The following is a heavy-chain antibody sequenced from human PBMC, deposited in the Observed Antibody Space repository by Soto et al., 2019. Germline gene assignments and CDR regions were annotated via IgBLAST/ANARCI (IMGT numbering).Heavy chain of an antibody. Sequence: GGSLRLSCAASGFTFSSYGMHWVRQAPGKGLEWVAVIWYDGSNKYYADSVKGRFTIPRDNSKNTLYLQMNSLRAEDTAVYYCARDFDYYGSGTPLNYFDYWGQGTLVTVSS. J-gene: IGHJ4*02. CDR1: GFTFSSYG. V-gene: IGHV3-33*01. CDR2: IWYDGSNK. D-gene: IGHD3-10*01. CDR3: ARDFDYYGSGTPLNYFDY.